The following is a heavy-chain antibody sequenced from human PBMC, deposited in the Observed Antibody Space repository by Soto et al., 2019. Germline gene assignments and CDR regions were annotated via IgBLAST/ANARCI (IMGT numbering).Heavy chain of an antibody. CDR3: ARVGSIAARPYDDY. Sequence: ASVKVFCKASGYTFTSYGISWVRQAPGQGLEWMGWISAYNGNTNYAQKLQGRVTMTTDTSTSTAYMELRSLRSDDTAVYYCARVGSIAARPYDDYWGQGTLVTVSS. V-gene: IGHV1-18*04. CDR2: ISAYNGNT. CDR1: GYTFTSYG. J-gene: IGHJ4*02. D-gene: IGHD6-6*01.